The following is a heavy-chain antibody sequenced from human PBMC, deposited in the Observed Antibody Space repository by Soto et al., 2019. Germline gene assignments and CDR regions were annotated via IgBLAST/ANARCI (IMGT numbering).Heavy chain of an antibody. V-gene: IGHV4-4*02. Sequence: ASETLSLTCAVSGGSISSSNWWSWVRQPPGKGLEWIGEIYHSGSTNYNPSLKSRVTISVDKSKNQFSLKLSSVTAADTAVYYCARDLGSGYYTGYFDYWGQGTLVTVSS. CDR2: IYHSGST. CDR1: GGSISSSNW. D-gene: IGHD3-22*01. J-gene: IGHJ4*02. CDR3: ARDLGSGYYTGYFDY.